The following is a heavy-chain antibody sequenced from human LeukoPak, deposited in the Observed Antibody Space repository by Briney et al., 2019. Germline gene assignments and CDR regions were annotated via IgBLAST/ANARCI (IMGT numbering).Heavy chain of an antibody. J-gene: IGHJ4*02. D-gene: IGHD6-13*01. V-gene: IGHV4-34*01. CDR2: INHSGST. Sequence: SETLSLTCAVSGVSFSGYYWSWIRQPPGKGLEWIGEINHSGSTNYNPSLKSRVTILVDTSKNQFSLKLSSVTAADTAVYYCATRTAAGLYDFDNWGQGTLVTVSS. CDR1: GVSFSGYY. CDR3: ATRTAAGLYDFDN.